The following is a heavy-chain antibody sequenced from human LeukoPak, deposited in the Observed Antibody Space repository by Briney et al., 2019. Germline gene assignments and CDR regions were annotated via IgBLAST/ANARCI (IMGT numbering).Heavy chain of an antibody. CDR2: ISFSSNYI. J-gene: IGHJ5*02. V-gene: IGHV3-21*01. D-gene: IGHD1-1*01. CDR1: GFTFTDYS. CDR3: ARDVAGELEVGWFDP. Sequence: GGSLRLSCAASGFTFTDYSINWVRQAPGKGLEWVSYISFSSNYIYYGDSVKGGFTVSRDNAKNSVYLQMNRLTAGDTAVYYCARDVAGELEVGWFDPWGQGTLVTVSS.